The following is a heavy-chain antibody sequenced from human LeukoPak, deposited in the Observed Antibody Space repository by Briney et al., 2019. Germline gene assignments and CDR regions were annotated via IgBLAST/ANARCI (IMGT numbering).Heavy chain of an antibody. D-gene: IGHD6-19*01. CDR3: ARESSGWFYFDY. CDR1: GGSISSYY. CDR2: IYASGST. Sequence: PSETLSLTCTVSGGSISSYYWSWIRQPAGKGLEWIGRIYASGSTNYNPSFKSRVTMSVDTSKNQFSLKLSSVTAADTAVYFCARESSGWFYFDYWGQGALVTVSS. V-gene: IGHV4-4*07. J-gene: IGHJ4*02.